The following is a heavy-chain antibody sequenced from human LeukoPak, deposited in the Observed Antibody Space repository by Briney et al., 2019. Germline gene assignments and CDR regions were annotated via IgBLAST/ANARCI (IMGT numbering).Heavy chain of an antibody. CDR3: ARVSPNTVTTLQYFDY. Sequence: GGSLRLSCAASEFSVGSNYMTWVRQAPGKGLEWVSLIYSGGSTYYADSVKGRFTISRDNSKNTLYLQMNSLRAEDTAVYYCARVSPNTVTTLQYFDYWGRGTLVTVSS. D-gene: IGHD4-17*01. J-gene: IGHJ4*02. CDR2: IYSGGST. CDR1: EFSVGSNY. V-gene: IGHV3-66*01.